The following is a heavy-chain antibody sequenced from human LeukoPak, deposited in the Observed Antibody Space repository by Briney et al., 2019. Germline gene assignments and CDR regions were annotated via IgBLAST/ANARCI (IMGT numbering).Heavy chain of an antibody. Sequence: PGGSLRLSCAASGFTFNDYYMSWIRQAPGKGLEWLSYINIGGTNTHYADSVKGRFTISRDNAKKSLYLEMNNLRAEDTAVYYCAKGRSSGWSSSFDYWGQGTLVTVSS. CDR1: GFTFNDYY. V-gene: IGHV3-11*01. D-gene: IGHD6-19*01. CDR2: INIGGTNT. J-gene: IGHJ4*02. CDR3: AKGRSSGWSSSFDY.